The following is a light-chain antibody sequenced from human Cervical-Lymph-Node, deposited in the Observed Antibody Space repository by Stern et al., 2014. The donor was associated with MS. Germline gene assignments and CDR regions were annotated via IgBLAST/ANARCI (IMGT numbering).Light chain of an antibody. CDR1: QGIRSD. V-gene: IGKV1-6*01. CDR2: GAS. J-gene: IGKJ1*01. Sequence: IQMTQSPSFLSASIGDRVTISCRASQGIRSDLAWYQQRPGRAPKLLIYGASTLQSGVPSRFSGSGSGTDFTLTISALQPEDFATYYCLQDYSYPRTFGQGTKVEIK. CDR3: LQDYSYPRT.